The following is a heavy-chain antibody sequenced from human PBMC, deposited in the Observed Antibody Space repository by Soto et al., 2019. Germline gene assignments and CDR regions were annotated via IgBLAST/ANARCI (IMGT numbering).Heavy chain of an antibody. CDR3: AREVCSSTSCYKGY. D-gene: IGHD2-2*02. V-gene: IGHV1-69*06. J-gene: IGHJ4*02. Sequence: ASVKVSCKASGYTFTSYGISWVRQTPGQGLEWMGGIIPIFGTANYAQKFQGRVTITADKSTSTAYMELSSLRSEDTAVYYCAREVCSSTSCYKGYWGQGTLVTVSS. CDR2: IIPIFGTA. CDR1: GYTFTSYG.